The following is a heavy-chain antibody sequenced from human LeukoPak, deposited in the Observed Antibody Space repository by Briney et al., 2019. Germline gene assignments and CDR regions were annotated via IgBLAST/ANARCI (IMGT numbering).Heavy chain of an antibody. Sequence: GGSLRLSCAASGFTFSTYWMHWVRQAPGKGLVWVSRINSDGRSITYADSVKGRFTISRDNAKNTLYLQMNSLRAEDTAVYYCARGYSDSSGYSLHYWGQGTLVTVPS. CDR1: GFTFSTYW. CDR2: INSDGRSI. D-gene: IGHD3-22*01. V-gene: IGHV3-74*01. CDR3: ARGYSDSSGYSLHY. J-gene: IGHJ4*02.